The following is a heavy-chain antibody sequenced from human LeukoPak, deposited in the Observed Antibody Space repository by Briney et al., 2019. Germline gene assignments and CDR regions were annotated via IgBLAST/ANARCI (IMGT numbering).Heavy chain of an antibody. CDR2: IYYSGST. CDR1: DDSITMYY. CDR3: ARDLGLPHSDY. J-gene: IGHJ4*02. V-gene: IGHV4-59*01. Sequence: SETLSLTCSVSDDSITMYYWTWIRQPPGKGLEWIGYIYYSGSTNYNPSLKSRVTISVDTSKNQFSLKLSSVTAADTAVYYCARDLGLPHSDYWGQGTLVTVSS. D-gene: IGHD2-15*01.